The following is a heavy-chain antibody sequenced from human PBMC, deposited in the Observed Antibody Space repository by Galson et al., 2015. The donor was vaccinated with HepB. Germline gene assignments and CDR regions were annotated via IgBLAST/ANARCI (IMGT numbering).Heavy chain of an antibody. CDR2: IKQDGSEK. V-gene: IGHV3-7*03. J-gene: IGHJ3*02. D-gene: IGHD2-2*01. CDR3: ARDCSGTSCYVSAFDI. CDR1: GFTFSSYL. Sequence: SLRLSCAASGFTFSSYLMHWVRQAPGKGLEWVANIKQDGSEKYYVDSVKGRFTISRDNAKNSLYLQMNSLRAEDTAVYYCARDCSGTSCYVSAFDIWGQGTMVTVSS.